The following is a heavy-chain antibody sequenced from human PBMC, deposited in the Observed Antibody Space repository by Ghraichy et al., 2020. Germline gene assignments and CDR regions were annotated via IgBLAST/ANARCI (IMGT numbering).Heavy chain of an antibody. V-gene: IGHV3-23*01. Sequence: GGSLRLSCAASGFTFSSYAMSWVRQAPGKGLEWVSAISGSGGSTYYADSVKGRFTISRDNSKNTLYLQMNSLRAEDTAVYYCAKVGVPAAIPDFYFDYWGQGTLVTVSS. D-gene: IGHD2-2*02. CDR1: GFTFSSYA. CDR2: ISGSGGST. J-gene: IGHJ4*02. CDR3: AKVGVPAAIPDFYFDY.